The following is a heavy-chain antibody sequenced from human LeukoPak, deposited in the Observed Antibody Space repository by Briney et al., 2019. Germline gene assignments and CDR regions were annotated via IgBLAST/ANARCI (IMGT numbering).Heavy chain of an antibody. CDR1: GYRFTSYD. D-gene: IGHD3-3*01. Sequence: ASVKVSCRASGYRFTSYDISWVRQAPGQGLQWVGVISTYTSNTNYAQSFQDRVTMTTDTSTSTVYMELRSLTSDDTAVYYCARDQKSGLEVLWRYWGQGTLVTVSS. V-gene: IGHV1-18*04. CDR3: ARDQKSGLEVLWRY. J-gene: IGHJ4*02. CDR2: ISTYTSNT.